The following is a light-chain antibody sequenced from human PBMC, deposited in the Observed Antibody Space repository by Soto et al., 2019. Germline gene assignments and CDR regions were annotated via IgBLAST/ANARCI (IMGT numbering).Light chain of an antibody. CDR2: EVT. V-gene: IGLV2-14*01. J-gene: IGLJ2*01. CDR3: CSYTSSTTLV. CDR1: SSDVGGYNH. Sequence: QSALTQPASVSGSPGQSITISCTGTSSDVGGYNHVSWFQQHPGKAPKFMIYEVTNRPSGISSRFSGSKAGNTASLTISGLRAEDEADYYCCSYTSSTTLVFGGGTKLTVL.